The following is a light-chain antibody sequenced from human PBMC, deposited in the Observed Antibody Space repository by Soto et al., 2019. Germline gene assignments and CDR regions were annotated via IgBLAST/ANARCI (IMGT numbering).Light chain of an antibody. CDR1: QTISSW. CDR2: AAS. J-gene: IGKJ5*01. V-gene: IGKV1-27*01. Sequence: DIQMTQSPSTLCGSVGDRVTITCRSSQTISSWLAWYQQKPGKAPKLLIYAASTLQSGVPSRFSGSGSGTDFTLTIRSLQTEDVATYYCQRCDNARRITFGQGTRLDIK. CDR3: QRCDNARRIT.